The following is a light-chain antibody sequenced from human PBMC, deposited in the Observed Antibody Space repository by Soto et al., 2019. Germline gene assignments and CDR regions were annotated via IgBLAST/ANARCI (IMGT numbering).Light chain of an antibody. CDR2: EVS. Sequence: QSALTQPPSASGSPGQSVTISCTGTSSDFGAYKYVSWYQQYPGKAPKLMIYEVSTRHSGVPDRFSGSKSGNTASLTVSGLQAEDEADYYCTSYVGSNIWVFGGGTKLTVL. J-gene: IGLJ3*02. V-gene: IGLV2-8*01. CDR3: TSYVGSNIWV. CDR1: SSDFGAYKY.